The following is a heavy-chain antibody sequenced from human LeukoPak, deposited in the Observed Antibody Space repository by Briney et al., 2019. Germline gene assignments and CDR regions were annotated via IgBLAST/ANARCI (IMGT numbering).Heavy chain of an antibody. V-gene: IGHV4-4*07. D-gene: IGHD1-14*01. Sequence: PSETLSLTCTISGGSINGYFCTWLRQSAGAGLECIGRIHTSGTTYYSPSLRSRVSMSVDTSNNKFSLRLSSVTAADTAVYYCARDPAGHGRYFDYWGQGALVTVSS. CDR1: GGSINGYF. J-gene: IGHJ4*02. CDR3: ARDPAGHGRYFDY. CDR2: IHTSGTT.